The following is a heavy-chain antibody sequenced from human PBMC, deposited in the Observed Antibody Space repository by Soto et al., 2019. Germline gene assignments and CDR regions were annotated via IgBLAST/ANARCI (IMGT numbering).Heavy chain of an antibody. V-gene: IGHV5-51*01. CDR3: ARHGGYIGLDNWFDS. CDR2: IYPGDSGT. CDR1: GFTFISTW. J-gene: IGHJ5*01. Sequence: GESLKISCETSGFTFISTWIGWVRQMPGKGLELMGVIYPGDSGTRYNPSFQGHVAISADKSISTTYLQWSALTASDTAIYYCARHGGYIGLDNWFDSWGQGTQVTVSS. D-gene: IGHD2-15*01.